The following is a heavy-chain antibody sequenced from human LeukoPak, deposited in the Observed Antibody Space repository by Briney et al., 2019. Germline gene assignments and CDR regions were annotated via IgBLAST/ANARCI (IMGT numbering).Heavy chain of an antibody. V-gene: IGHV4-61*02. Sequence: SETLSLTCTVSGGSTSSSSYYWSWIRQPAGKGLEWIGRIYTSGSTNYNPSLKSRVTMSVDTSKNQFSLKLSSVTAADTAVYYCARGRVTIFGVVSWFDPWGQGTLVTVSS. CDR1: GGSTSSSSYY. CDR3: ARGRVTIFGVVSWFDP. J-gene: IGHJ5*02. CDR2: IYTSGST. D-gene: IGHD3-3*01.